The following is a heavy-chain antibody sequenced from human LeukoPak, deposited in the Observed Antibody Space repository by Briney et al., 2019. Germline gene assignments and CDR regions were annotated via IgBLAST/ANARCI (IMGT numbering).Heavy chain of an antibody. CDR1: GGSISSYY. V-gene: IGHV4-4*07. J-gene: IGHJ4*02. CDR2: IYTSGST. Sequence: PSETLSLTCTVSGGSISSYYWSWIRQPAGKGLKWIGRIYTSGSTNYNPSLKSRVTMSVDTSKNQFSLKLSSVTAADTAVYYCARDLGGWSGGYFDYWGQGTLVTVSS. D-gene: IGHD6-19*01. CDR3: ARDLGGWSGGYFDY.